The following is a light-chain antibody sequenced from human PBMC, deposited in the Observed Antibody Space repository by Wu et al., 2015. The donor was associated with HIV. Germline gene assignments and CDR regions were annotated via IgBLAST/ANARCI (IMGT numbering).Light chain of an antibody. CDR2: DAS. CDR1: QDIFTY. CDR3: QQLNSFPLT. J-gene: IGKJ5*01. V-gene: IGKV1-13*02. Sequence: AIQLTQSPSSLSASIGDRVNITCRASQDIFTYLAWYQQTPGKAPRVLIYDASTLQSGVSSRFSGSGSGTDFTLTISGLQRDDFAVYFCQQLNSFPLTFGQGSRL.